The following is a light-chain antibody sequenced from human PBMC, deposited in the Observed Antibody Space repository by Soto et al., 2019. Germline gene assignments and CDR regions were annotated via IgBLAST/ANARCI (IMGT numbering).Light chain of an antibody. CDR1: QSIGTF. CDR3: QQCYNWPQWT. CDR2: DAS. J-gene: IGKJ1*01. Sequence: IFLTQAPAPLSFSAGVTAAPSSRASQSIGTFFAWYQQKPGQAPRLLIYDASNRATGIPARFSGSGSGTDFTLTISSLEPEDFAVYYCQQCYNWPQWTCGQGTKVDIK. V-gene: IGKV3-11*01.